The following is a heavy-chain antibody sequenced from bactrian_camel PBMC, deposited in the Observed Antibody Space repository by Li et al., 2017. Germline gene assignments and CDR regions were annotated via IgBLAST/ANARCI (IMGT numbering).Heavy chain of an antibody. CDR2: INSGGGGT. CDR3: AARDPYTMRFPPCTTLAS. V-gene: IGHV3S63*01. J-gene: IGHJ6*01. CDR1: GLTYDDYT. D-gene: IGHD2*01. Sequence: HVQLVESGGGLVQAGGSLRLSCTASGLTYDDYTMGWFRQAPGKGLEGVSSINSGGGGTYYADPVKGRFTISEYNSKNTLYLQMTGLKPEDAAVYYCAARDPYTMRFPPCTTLASWGQGTQVTVS.